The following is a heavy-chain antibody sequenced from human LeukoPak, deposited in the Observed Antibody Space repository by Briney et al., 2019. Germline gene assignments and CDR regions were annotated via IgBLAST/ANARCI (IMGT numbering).Heavy chain of an antibody. CDR3: ARSYSSESSGWHRPVDC. J-gene: IGHJ4*02. D-gene: IGHD3-22*01. V-gene: IGHV3-53*01. CDR2: IYYSGTT. CDR1: GFTVSYNY. Sequence: GGSLRLSCAASGFTVSYNYINWVRQAPGKGLEWVSVIYYSGTTYYADSVKGRFTISKDNSKNTVYLEMNSLRAEDTAVYYCARSYSSESSGWHRPVDCWGQGTLVTVSS.